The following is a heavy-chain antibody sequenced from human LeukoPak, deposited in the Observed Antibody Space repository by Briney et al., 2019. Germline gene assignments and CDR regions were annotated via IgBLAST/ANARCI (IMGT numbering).Heavy chain of an antibody. CDR3: ARGSRRFDP. D-gene: IGHD3-10*01. CDR2: IFYSGST. Sequence: SETLSLTCSVSGGSISSTNYYWGWIRQPPGKGLEWIGSIFYSGSTYYNPSLKSRLTISVDMSKTQFSLKLSSVTAADTAVYYCARGSRRFDPWGQGTLVTVSS. J-gene: IGHJ5*02. CDR1: GGSISSTNYY. V-gene: IGHV4-39*07.